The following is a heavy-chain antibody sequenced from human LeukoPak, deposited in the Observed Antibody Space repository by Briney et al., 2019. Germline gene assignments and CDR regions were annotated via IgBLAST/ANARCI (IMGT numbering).Heavy chain of an antibody. CDR3: TPGYDY. CDR1: GFTFSESS. V-gene: IGHV3-73*01. Sequence: GGSLTLSCAASGFTFSESSMNWVRQPAGKGLEWVGLIRRKADNYATMYAESMEGRFTITRDYSKDTAYLQMNSLKTEDTAVYYSTPGYDYWGQGTLVTVST. CDR2: IRRKADNYAT. D-gene: IGHD5-12*01. J-gene: IGHJ4*02.